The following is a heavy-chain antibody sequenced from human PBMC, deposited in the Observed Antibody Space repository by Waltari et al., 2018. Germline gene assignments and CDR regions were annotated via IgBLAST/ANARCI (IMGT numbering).Heavy chain of an antibody. J-gene: IGHJ4*02. CDR1: GSTFSSYA. V-gene: IGHV1-69*05. D-gene: IGHD4-17*01. Sequence: QVQLVQSGAEVKKPGSSVKVSCKASGSTFSSYAISWVRQAPGQGLEWMGGIIPIFGTANYAQKFQGRVTITTDESTSTAYMELSSLRSEDTAVYYCARDKEQRGDYGYWGQGTLVTVSS. CDR3: ARDKEQRGDYGY. CDR2: IIPIFGTA.